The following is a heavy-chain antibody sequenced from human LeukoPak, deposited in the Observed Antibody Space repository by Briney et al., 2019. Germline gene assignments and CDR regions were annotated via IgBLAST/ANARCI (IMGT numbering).Heavy chain of an antibody. J-gene: IGHJ6*02. D-gene: IGHD3-22*01. Sequence: GGSLRLSCAASGFTFSSYSMNWVRQAPGKGLDWVSSISSSSSYIYYADSVKGRFTISRDNSKNTLYLQMNSLRAEDTAVYYCARDDSSGYLPFYYYYGMDVWGQGTTVTVSS. CDR3: ARDDSSGYLPFYYYYGMDV. V-gene: IGHV3-21*01. CDR2: ISSSSSYI. CDR1: GFTFSSYS.